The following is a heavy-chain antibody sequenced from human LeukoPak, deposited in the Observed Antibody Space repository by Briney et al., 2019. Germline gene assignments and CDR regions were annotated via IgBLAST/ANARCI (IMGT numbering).Heavy chain of an antibody. Sequence: GGSLRLSCAASGFTFSSYWMSWVRQAPGKGREWVANIKQDGSEKYYVDSVKGRFTISRGNDKNSVYLQMNSLRAEDTAVYYCARDQGFSYYYYYMDVWGKGTTVTVSS. D-gene: IGHD3-3*01. CDR3: ARDQGFSYYYYYMDV. CDR2: IKQDGSEK. V-gene: IGHV3-7*01. J-gene: IGHJ6*03. CDR1: GFTFSSYW.